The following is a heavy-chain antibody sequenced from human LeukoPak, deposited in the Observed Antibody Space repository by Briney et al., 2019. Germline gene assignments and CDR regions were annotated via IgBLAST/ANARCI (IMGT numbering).Heavy chain of an antibody. CDR2: IYPGDSAT. CDR3: PGHLPRPPPRGYSYGEIDY. J-gene: IGHJ4*02. Sequence: GESLNISCKGSGYSFTSYRIGWVRQMPGKGLEWMGIIYPGDSATRYSPSFQVQVTISADKSISTAYLQWSSLKASDTAMYSVPGHLPRPPPRGYSYGEIDYWGQGTLVTVSS. V-gene: IGHV5-51*01. D-gene: IGHD5-18*01. CDR1: GYSFTSYR.